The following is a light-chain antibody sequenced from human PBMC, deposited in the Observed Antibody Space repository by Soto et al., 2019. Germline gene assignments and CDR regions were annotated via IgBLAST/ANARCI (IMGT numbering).Light chain of an antibody. V-gene: IGKV3-15*01. Sequence: TLFVSPGERASLSCRASQSVSTNLAWYQQKPGQAPRLLIYGASARATGIPARFSGSRSGPEFTLTINSLQSEDFAIYYCQPYNNWPLTFGGGTKVDIK. CDR3: QPYNNWPLT. CDR1: QSVSTN. J-gene: IGKJ4*01. CDR2: GAS.